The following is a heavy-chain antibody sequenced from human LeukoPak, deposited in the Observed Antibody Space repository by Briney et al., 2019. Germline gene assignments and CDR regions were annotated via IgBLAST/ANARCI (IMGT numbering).Heavy chain of an antibody. V-gene: IGHV4-59*08. J-gene: IGHJ4*02. CDR2: IHYSGST. Sequence: SETLSLTCTVSGGSISSYYWSWIRQPPGKGLEWIGYIHYSGSTNYNPSLKSRVTISVDTSKNQFSLKLSSVTAADTAVYYCARLFPGREYYYDSSGYYYFDYWGQGTLVTVSS. CDR3: ARLFPGREYYYDSSGYYYFDY. D-gene: IGHD3-22*01. CDR1: GGSISSYY.